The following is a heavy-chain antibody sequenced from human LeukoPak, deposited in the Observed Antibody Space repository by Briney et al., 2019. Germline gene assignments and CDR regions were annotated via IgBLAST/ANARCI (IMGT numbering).Heavy chain of an antibody. V-gene: IGHV3-30*03. J-gene: IGHJ5*02. Sequence: GRSLRLSCAASGFTFSSYGMHWVRQAPGKGLEWVAVISYDGSNKYYADSVKGRFTSSRDNSKNTLYLQMNSLRAEDTAVYYCAREAELWLRWFDPWGQGTLVTVSS. CDR2: ISYDGSNK. CDR3: AREAELWLRWFDP. D-gene: IGHD3-16*01. CDR1: GFTFSSYG.